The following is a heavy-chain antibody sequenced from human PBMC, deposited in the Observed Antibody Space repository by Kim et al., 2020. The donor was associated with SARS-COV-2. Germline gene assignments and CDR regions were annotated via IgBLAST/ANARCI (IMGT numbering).Heavy chain of an antibody. CDR2: IKGKADGWTI. J-gene: IGHJ5*02. CDR1: GFTVINAW. CDR3: TSHAWFDP. Sequence: GGSLRLSCVAYGFTVINAWMSWVRQAPGKGREWVARIKGKADGWTIDYAAPVRGRFTISRDDSIDTLYLQMNRLKTEDTAVYFCTSHAWFDPWGQGTLVTVSS. V-gene: IGHV3-15*01.